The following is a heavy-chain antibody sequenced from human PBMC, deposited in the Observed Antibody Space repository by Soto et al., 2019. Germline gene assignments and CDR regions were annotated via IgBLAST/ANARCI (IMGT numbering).Heavy chain of an antibody. V-gene: IGHV3-23*01. J-gene: IGHJ4*02. D-gene: IGHD3-16*01. Sequence: GGSLRLSCAASGFTFSSYAMSWVRQAPGKGLEWVSAISGSGGSTYYADSVKGRFTISRDNSKNTLYLQMNSLRAEDTAVYYCARVTGGTGHFDYWGQGTLVTVSS. CDR1: GFTFSSYA. CDR3: ARVTGGTGHFDY. CDR2: ISGSGGST.